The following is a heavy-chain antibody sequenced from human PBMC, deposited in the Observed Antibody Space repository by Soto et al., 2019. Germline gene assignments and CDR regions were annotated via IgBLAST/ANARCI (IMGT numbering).Heavy chain of an antibody. CDR2: IKKDGNVR. CDR1: GVSFSGYW. J-gene: IGHJ4*02. CDR3: TREGI. V-gene: IGHV3-7*01. Sequence: EVRLVESGGGLVQPGGSLRLSCAGSGVSFSGYWLSWVRQAPGKGLEWLANIKKDGNVRNYVDSVKGRFTISRDDAKNSHYLEMNNLRAEDTAVYYCTREGIWGQGTLVTVSP.